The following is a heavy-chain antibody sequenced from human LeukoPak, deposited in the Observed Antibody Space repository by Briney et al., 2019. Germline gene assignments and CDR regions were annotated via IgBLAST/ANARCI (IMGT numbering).Heavy chain of an antibody. CDR1: GGSISSGDYY. CDR3: ARRHFYGGALDY. Sequence: SETLSLTCTVSGGSISSGDYYWSWIRQPPGKGLEWIGYIYYSGSTYYNPSLKSRVTISVDTPKNQFSLKLSSVTAADTAVYYCARRHFYGGALDYWGQGTLVTVSS. J-gene: IGHJ4*02. D-gene: IGHD4-23*01. CDR2: IYYSGST. V-gene: IGHV4-30-4*08.